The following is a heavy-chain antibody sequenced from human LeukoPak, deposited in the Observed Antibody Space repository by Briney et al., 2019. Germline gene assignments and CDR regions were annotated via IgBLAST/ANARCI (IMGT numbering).Heavy chain of an antibody. V-gene: IGHV3-21*05. CDR3: ARVDFMITFRGAFDI. J-gene: IGHJ3*02. CDR1: GFTFSSYE. CDR2: ISSSSSYK. Sequence: GGSLRLSCAASGFTFSSYEMNWVRQAPGKGLEWVSYISSSSSYKNYADSVKGRFTISRDNAKNSLYLQINSLRAEDTAVYYCARVDFMITFRGAFDIWGQGTMVTVSS. D-gene: IGHD3-16*01.